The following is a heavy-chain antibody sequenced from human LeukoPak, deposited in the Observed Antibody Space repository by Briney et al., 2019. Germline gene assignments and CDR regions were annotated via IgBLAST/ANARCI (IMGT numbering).Heavy chain of an antibody. V-gene: IGHV3-21*04. CDR3: AKGADPTGDQDY. CDR2: ISSTSRSYI. Sequence: GGSLRLSCAASGFTFSSYNMNWVRQAPGKGLEWVSSISSTSRSYIYYADSVKGRFTISRDNAKNSLYLQMNSLRAEDTAVYYCAKGADPTGDQDYWGQGTLVTVSS. CDR1: GFTFSSYN. J-gene: IGHJ4*02. D-gene: IGHD7-27*01.